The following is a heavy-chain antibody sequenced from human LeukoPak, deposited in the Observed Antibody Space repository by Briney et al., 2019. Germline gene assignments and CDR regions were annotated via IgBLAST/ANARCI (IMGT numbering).Heavy chain of an antibody. D-gene: IGHD3-9*01. CDR2: IYYSGST. CDR1: GGSISSYY. V-gene: IGHV4-59*01. J-gene: IGHJ5*02. CDR3: ASSTYYDILTGFNGFDP. Sequence: SETLSLTCTVSGGSISSYYWSWIRQPPGKGLEWIGYIYYSGSTNYNPSLKSRVTISVDTSKNQFSLKLSSVTAADTAVYYCASSTYYDILTGFNGFDPGAREPWSPSPQ.